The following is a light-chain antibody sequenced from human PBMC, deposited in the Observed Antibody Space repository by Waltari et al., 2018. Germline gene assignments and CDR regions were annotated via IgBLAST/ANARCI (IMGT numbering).Light chain of an antibody. V-gene: IGKV4-1*01. J-gene: IGKJ1*01. CDR1: QSVLYTSYNKNC. CDR3: QQYYSSPWT. CDR2: WAS. Sequence: DIVMTQSPDSLAVSLGERATIHCKSSQSVLYTSYNKNCLAWYQQKPGQPPKLLIYWASTRESGVPDRFSGSGSGTDFTLTISSLQSEDVAVYYCQQYYSSPWTFGQGSKVEIK.